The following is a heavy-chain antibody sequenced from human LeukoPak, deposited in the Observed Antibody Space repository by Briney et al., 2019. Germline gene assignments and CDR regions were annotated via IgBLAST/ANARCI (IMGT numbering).Heavy chain of an antibody. V-gene: IGHV4-61*05. CDR2: IYYSGST. J-gene: IGHJ4*02. CDR3: AGNVVVAAFQDNYFDY. CDR1: GGSITSSSYY. D-gene: IGHD2-15*01. Sequence: SETLSLTCTVSGGSITSSSYYWGWIRQPPGKGLEWIGYIYYSGSTNYNPSLKSRVTISVDTSKNQFSLKLSSVTAADTAVYYCAGNVVVAAFQDNYFDYWGQGTLVTVSS.